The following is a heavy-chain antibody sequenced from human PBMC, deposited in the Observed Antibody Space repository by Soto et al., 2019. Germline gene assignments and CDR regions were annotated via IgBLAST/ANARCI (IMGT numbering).Heavy chain of an antibody. J-gene: IGHJ5*02. CDR1: GFTFRSFT. Sequence: GGSLRLSCAASGFTFRSFTMNWVRQAPGKGLEWVSTISSNSAYIYYTDALRGRFTISRDNAKNSLHLQMNSLRAEDTAVYYCTRDASRDSSARGWFDPWGPGTLVT. D-gene: IGHD6-13*01. CDR3: TRDASRDSSARGWFDP. V-gene: IGHV3-21*01. CDR2: ISSNSAYI.